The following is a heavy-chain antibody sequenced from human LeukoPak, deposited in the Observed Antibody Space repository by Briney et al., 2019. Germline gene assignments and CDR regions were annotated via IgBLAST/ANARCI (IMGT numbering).Heavy chain of an antibody. V-gene: IGHV1-2*06. CDR1: GYTFTGYY. D-gene: IGHD3-9*01. CDR3: ASPGLRYFDWLLLGDDAFDI. J-gene: IGHJ3*02. CDR2: INPNSGGT. Sequence: VASVKVSYKASGYTFTGYYMHWVRQAPGQGLEWMERINPNSGGTNYAQKFRSRVTMTRDTSISTAYMELSRLRSDDTAVYYCASPGLRYFDWLLLGDDAFDIWGQGTMVTVSS.